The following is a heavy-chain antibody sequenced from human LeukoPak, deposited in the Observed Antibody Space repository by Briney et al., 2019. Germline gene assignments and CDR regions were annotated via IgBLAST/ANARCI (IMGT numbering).Heavy chain of an antibody. CDR1: GGSISSHY. CDR3: ARVSTYFFMDV. CDR2: IYYSGST. Sequence: SETLSLTCTVSGGSISSHYWSWIRQPPGKGLEWIGYIYYSGSTNYNPSLKSRVTISVDTSKNQFSLKLSSVTAADAAVYYCARVSTYFFMDVWGKGTTVTVSS. D-gene: IGHD2/OR15-2a*01. J-gene: IGHJ6*03. V-gene: IGHV4-59*11.